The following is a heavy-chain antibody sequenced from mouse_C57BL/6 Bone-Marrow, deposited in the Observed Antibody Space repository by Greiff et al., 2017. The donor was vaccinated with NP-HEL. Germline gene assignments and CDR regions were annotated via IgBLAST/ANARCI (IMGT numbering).Heavy chain of an antibody. Sequence: QVQLKQPGAELVMPGASVKLSCKASGYTFTSYWMHWVKQRPGQGLEWIGEIDPSDSYTNYNQKFKGKSTLTVDKSSSTAYMQLSSLTSEDSAVYYCASKGDWGQGTTLTVSS. CDR2: IDPSDSYT. CDR3: ASKGD. CDR1: GYTFTSYW. V-gene: IGHV1-69*01. J-gene: IGHJ2*01.